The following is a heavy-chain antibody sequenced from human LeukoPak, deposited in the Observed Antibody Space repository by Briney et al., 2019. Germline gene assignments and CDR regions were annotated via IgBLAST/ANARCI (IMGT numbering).Heavy chain of an antibody. Sequence: GGSLRLSCAASGFTFSSYEMNWVRQAPGKGLEWVSYISSSCSTIYYADSVKGRFTISRDNAKNSLYLQMNSLRAEDTAVYYCASPKWGYDYVWGSYDYWGQGTLVTVSS. D-gene: IGHD3-16*01. CDR3: ASPKWGYDYVWGSYDY. CDR1: GFTFSSYE. J-gene: IGHJ4*02. CDR2: ISSSCSTI. V-gene: IGHV3-48*03.